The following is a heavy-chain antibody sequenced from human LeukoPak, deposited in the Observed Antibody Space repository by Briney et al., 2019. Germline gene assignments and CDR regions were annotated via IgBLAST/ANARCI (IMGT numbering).Heavy chain of an antibody. V-gene: IGHV3-23*01. J-gene: IGHJ3*02. CDR2: ISGSGGST. CDR3: AKDPSSGWRGAFDI. CDR1: GFTFSTYS. Sequence: GGSLRLSCAASGFTFSTYSMNWVRQAPGKGLEWVSAISGSGGSTYYADSVKGRFTISRDNSKNTLYLQMNSLRAEDTAVYYCAKDPSSGWRGAFDIWGQGTMVTVSS. D-gene: IGHD6-19*01.